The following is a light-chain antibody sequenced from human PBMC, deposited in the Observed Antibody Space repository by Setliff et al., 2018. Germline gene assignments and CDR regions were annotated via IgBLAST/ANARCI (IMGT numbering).Light chain of an antibody. CDR3: SSYTSSSTQV. V-gene: IGLV2-14*03. Sequence: QSALTQPASVSGSPGQSITISCTGTSSDVGGYNYVSWYQQHPGKAPKLMIYDVSNRPSGVSNRFSGSKSGNTAPPTISGLQAEDEADYYCSSYTSSSTQVFGTGTKVTVL. CDR1: SSDVGGYNY. CDR2: DVS. J-gene: IGLJ1*01.